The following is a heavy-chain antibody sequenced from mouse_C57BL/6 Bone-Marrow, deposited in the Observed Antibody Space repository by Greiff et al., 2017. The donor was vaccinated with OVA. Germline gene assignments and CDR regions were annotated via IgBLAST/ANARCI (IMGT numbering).Heavy chain of an antibody. D-gene: IGHD1-1*01. V-gene: IGHV1-74*01. CDR1: GYTFTSYW. CDR2: IHPSDSDT. Sequence: QVQLQQPGAELVKPGASVKVSCKASGYTFTSYWMHWVKQRPGQGLEWIGRIHPSDSDTNSNQKFKGKATFTVDKSSSTSYMQISSLTSEYCSVYYCAIDTTVVDYFDYWGQGTTLTVSS. CDR3: AIDTTVVDYFDY. J-gene: IGHJ2*01.